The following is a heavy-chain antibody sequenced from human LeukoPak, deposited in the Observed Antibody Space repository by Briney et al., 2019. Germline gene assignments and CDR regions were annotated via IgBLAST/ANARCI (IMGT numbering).Heavy chain of an antibody. D-gene: IGHD6-13*01. CDR3: AVIAAAGNDAFDI. CDR2: IYHSGST. V-gene: IGHV4-34*01. CDR1: GGSFSGYH. J-gene: IGHJ3*02. Sequence: SETLSLTCAVYGGSFSGYHWSWFRQPPGKGLEGFGEIYHSGSTNYNPSLKSRVTISVDKSKNQFSLKLSSVTAADTAVYYCAVIAAAGNDAFDIWGQGTMVTVSS.